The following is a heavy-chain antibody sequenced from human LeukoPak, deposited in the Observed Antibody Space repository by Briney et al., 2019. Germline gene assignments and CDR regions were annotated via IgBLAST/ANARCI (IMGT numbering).Heavy chain of an antibody. CDR3: ARHLRPGVAGFDY. CDR1: GGSIHGYY. J-gene: IGHJ4*02. V-gene: IGHV4-59*08. D-gene: IGHD6-19*01. CDR2: IYYSGST. Sequence: SETLSPTCTVSGGSIHGYYWTWVRQPPGKGLEWIGFIYYSGSTQYNPSLKSRATILVDTSNNQFSLMLSSVTAADTAVYYCARHLRPGVAGFDYWGQGALVTVSS.